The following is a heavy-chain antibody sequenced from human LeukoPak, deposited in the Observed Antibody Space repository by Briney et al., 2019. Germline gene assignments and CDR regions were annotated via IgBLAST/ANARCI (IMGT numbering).Heavy chain of an antibody. CDR2: IYSSGST. V-gene: IGHV4-4*07. D-gene: IGHD1-26*01. CDR3: AREPNYSGSYLPDY. Sequence: SETLSLTCTVSGGSISSYYWSWIRQPAGKGLEWIGRIYSSGSTNYNPSLKSRVTMSVDTSKNQFSLKLTSVTAADTAVYYCAREPNYSGSYLPDYWGQGTLVTVSS. CDR1: GGSISSYY. J-gene: IGHJ4*02.